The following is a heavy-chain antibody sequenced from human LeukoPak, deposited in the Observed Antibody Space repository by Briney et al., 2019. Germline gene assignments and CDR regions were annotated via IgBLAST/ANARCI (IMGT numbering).Heavy chain of an antibody. V-gene: IGHV3-74*01. J-gene: IGHJ4*02. Sequence: TGGSLRLSCAASGFTFSSYWMHWVRQAPGKGLVWVSRVNSDGSTTSYADSVKGRFTISRDNAKNTLYLQMNSLRAEDTAVYFCARVPRYTSSWYPWGDQWGQGTLVTVSS. D-gene: IGHD6-13*01. CDR1: GFTFSSYW. CDR2: VNSDGSTT. CDR3: ARVPRYTSSWYPWGDQ.